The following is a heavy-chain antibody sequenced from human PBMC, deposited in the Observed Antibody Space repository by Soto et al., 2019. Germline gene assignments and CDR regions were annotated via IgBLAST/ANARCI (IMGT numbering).Heavy chain of an antibody. J-gene: IGHJ4*02. V-gene: IGHV1-3*01. CDR1: GYTFTSYA. CDR2: INAGNGNT. CDR3: ASYGSGSYSFDY. D-gene: IGHD3-10*01. Sequence: QVQLVQSGAEVKKPGASVKVSCKASGYTFTSYAMHWVRQAPGQRLEWMGWINAGNGNTKYSQKFQGRVTITRDTSASTAYMELSSLSSEDTAVYYCASYGSGSYSFDYWGQGTLVTVSS.